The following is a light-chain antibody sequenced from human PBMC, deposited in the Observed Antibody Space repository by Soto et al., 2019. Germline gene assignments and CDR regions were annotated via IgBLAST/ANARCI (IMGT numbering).Light chain of an antibody. CDR2: GAS. Sequence: EIVMTQSPATLSVSRVERATLSCRASQSVSSNLAWYQQKPGRAPRLLIYGASTRATGIPARFSGSGSGTEFTLTISSLQSEDFAVYYCQQYNNWPPWTFGQGTKVDI. CDR3: QQYNNWPPWT. CDR1: QSVSSN. J-gene: IGKJ1*01. V-gene: IGKV3-15*01.